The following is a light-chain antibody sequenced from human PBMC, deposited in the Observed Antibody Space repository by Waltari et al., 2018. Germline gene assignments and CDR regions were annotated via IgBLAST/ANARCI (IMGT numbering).Light chain of an antibody. J-gene: IGLJ3*02. CDR3: QTGGHGTWV. CDR2: VNTDGSH. V-gene: IGLV4-69*01. Sequence: QLVLTQSPSASASLGASVKLTCTLSSGHSTNIIAWLQQQPEKGPRYLMNVNTDGSHNKGVGIPDRFSGSSSGAERDRTISSLQSEDEADYYCQTGGHGTWVFGGGTRLTVL. CDR1: SGHSTNI.